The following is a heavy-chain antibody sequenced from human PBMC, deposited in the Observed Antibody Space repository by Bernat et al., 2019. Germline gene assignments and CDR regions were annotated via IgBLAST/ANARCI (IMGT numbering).Heavy chain of an antibody. V-gene: IGHV3-53*04. Sequence: EVQLVESGGGLVQPGGSLRLSCAASGFTFSSNYMSWVRQAPGKGLEWVSVIYSGGSTYYADSVKGRFTISRHNSKNTLYLQMNSLRAEDTAVYYCARERHYDILTGYYNGMDVWGQGTTVTVSS. D-gene: IGHD3-9*01. CDR3: ARERHYDILTGYYNGMDV. CDR2: IYSGGST. J-gene: IGHJ6*02. CDR1: GFTFSSNY.